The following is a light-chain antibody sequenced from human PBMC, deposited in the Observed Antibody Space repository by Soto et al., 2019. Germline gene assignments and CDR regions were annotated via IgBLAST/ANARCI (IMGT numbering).Light chain of an antibody. Sequence: DIQMTQSPSSLSASVGDRVTITCRASQSIANFLNWYQQKPGKAPQLLVYAAISLKSGVPSRFSGSGSGTDFTLTIRSLQPEDFAPYYCQQSYNGPRTFGQGTNVEIK. CDR2: AAI. V-gene: IGKV1-39*01. CDR3: QQSYNGPRT. J-gene: IGKJ2*01. CDR1: QSIANF.